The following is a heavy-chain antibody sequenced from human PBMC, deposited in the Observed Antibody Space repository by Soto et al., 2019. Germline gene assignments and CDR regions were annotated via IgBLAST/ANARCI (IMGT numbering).Heavy chain of an antibody. CDR1: GFTFSAYG. V-gene: IGHV3-30*18. CDR2: ISYDGSNK. J-gene: IGHJ4*02. CDR3: AKKVPGSNPLDS. D-gene: IGHD1-1*01. Sequence: PWGSLRLSCAASGFTFSAYGMHWVRQAPGKGLEWVALISYDGSNKYYGDSVRGRFTISRDNSKNTLYLQMNSLRVEDTAVYYCAKKVPGSNPLDSWGQGALVTVSS.